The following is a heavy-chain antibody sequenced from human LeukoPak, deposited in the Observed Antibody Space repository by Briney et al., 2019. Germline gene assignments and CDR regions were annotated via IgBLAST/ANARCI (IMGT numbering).Heavy chain of an antibody. Sequence: AGGSLRLSCAASGFTFSSYEMNWVRQAPGKGLEWVSFISSSLDSSMYYADSVKGRFTISRDNAKNSLYLQMNSLRAEDTAVYYCARVLHKRNYDSSDYYGYWGQGTLVTVSS. J-gene: IGHJ4*02. CDR2: ISSSLDSSM. CDR1: GFTFSSYE. V-gene: IGHV3-48*03. CDR3: ARVLHKRNYDSSDYYGY. D-gene: IGHD3-22*01.